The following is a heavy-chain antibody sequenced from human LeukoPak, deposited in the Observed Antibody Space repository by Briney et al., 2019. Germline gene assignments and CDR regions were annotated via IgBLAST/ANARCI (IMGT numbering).Heavy chain of an antibody. CDR1: GFTFSSYA. J-gene: IGHJ4*02. CDR2: ISGSGGST. D-gene: IGHD2-2*01. CDR3: AKDSCSSSSCYYDY. Sequence: GGSLRLSCAASGFTFSSYAMRWVRQAPGKGLEWVSAISGSGGSTCYADSVKGRFTISRDNSKNTLYVQMNSLRAEDTAVYYCAKDSCSSSSCYYDYWGQGTLVTVSS. V-gene: IGHV3-23*01.